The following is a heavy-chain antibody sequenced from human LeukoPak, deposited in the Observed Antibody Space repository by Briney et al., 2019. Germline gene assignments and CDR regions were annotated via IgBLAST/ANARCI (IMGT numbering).Heavy chain of an antibody. CDR1: GGSISSSSYY. J-gene: IGHJ3*02. CDR3: AREVEYYDSSGYRPHAFDI. V-gene: IGHV4-39*02. Sequence: SETLSLTCTVSGGSISSSSYYWGWIRQSPGKGLEWIGSIYYGRTTYYNPSLNSRVTISVLTSKNQFSLQLNSVTAADTAVYYCAREVEYYDSSGYRPHAFDIWGQGTLVTVSS. D-gene: IGHD3-22*01. CDR2: IYYGRTT.